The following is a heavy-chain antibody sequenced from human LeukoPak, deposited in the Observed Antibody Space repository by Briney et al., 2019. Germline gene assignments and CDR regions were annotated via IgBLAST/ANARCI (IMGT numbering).Heavy chain of an antibody. CDR3: ARDQPWFGELSSVNIDY. CDR1: GFTFSSYA. CDR2: ISYDGSNK. Sequence: GGSLRLSCAASGFTFSSYAMHWVRQAPGKGLEWVAVISYDGSNKYYADSVKGRFTISRDNSKNTLYLQMNSLRAEDTAVYYCARDQPWFGELSSVNIDYWGQGTLVTVSS. J-gene: IGHJ4*02. V-gene: IGHV3-30*04. D-gene: IGHD3-10*01.